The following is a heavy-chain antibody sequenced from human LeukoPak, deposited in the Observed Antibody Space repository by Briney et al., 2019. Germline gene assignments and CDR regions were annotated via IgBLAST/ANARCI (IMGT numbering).Heavy chain of an antibody. J-gene: IGHJ6*03. CDR1: GGSINGGGFY. V-gene: IGHV4-61*02. D-gene: IGHD1-1*01. CDR2: IYTTGST. Sequence: PSETLSLTCTVSGGSINGGGFYWRWIRQPAGKGLEWIGRIYTTGSTKYNPSLKSRVTLSADTSKNQFSLKLTSMTAADTAVYYCARVRVQPGADSGVYNYMDVWGKGATVTVSS. CDR3: ARVRVQPGADSGVYNYMDV.